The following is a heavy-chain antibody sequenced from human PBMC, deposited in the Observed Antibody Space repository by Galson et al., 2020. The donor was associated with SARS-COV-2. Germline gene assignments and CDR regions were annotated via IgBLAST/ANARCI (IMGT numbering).Heavy chain of an antibody. CDR1: GFTFSSYG. Sequence: GGSLRLSCAASGFTFSSYGMHWVRQAPGKGLEWVAAIWYDGSNKYYADSVKGRFTISRDNSKNTLYLQMNSLRAEDTAVYYCARDGDYDYVWGTPDWGQGSLVTVSS. CDR2: IWYDGSNK. D-gene: IGHD3-16*01. V-gene: IGHV3-33*01. J-gene: IGHJ4*02. CDR3: ARDGDYDYVWGTPD.